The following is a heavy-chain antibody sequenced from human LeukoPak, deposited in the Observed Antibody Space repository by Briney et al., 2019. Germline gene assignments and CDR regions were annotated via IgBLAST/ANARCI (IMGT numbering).Heavy chain of an antibody. Sequence: KSSETLSLTCTVSGGYISSYYWGWIRQPPGKGLEWIGYIYYSGSTNYNPSLKSRVTISVDTSKNQFSLKLSSVTAADTAVYYCARDPTTVTTIFDSWGQGTLVTVSS. D-gene: IGHD4-17*01. CDR3: ARDPTTVTTIFDS. CDR2: IYYSGST. V-gene: IGHV4-59*12. J-gene: IGHJ4*02. CDR1: GGYISSYY.